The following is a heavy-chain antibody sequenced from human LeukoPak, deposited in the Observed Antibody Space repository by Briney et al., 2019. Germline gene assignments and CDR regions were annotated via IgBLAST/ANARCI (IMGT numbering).Heavy chain of an antibody. Sequence: SVKVSCKASGGTFSSYAISWVRQAPGQGLEWMGGIIPIFGTANYAQKFQGGVTITADKSTSTAYMELSSLRSEDTAVYYCARATGVWFGELLPIDYWGQGTLVTVSS. CDR2: IIPIFGTA. D-gene: IGHD3-10*01. V-gene: IGHV1-69*06. CDR1: GGTFSSYA. CDR3: ARATGVWFGELLPIDY. J-gene: IGHJ4*02.